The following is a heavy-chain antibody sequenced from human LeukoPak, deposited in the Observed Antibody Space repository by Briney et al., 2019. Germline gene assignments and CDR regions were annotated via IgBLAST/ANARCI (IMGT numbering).Heavy chain of an antibody. CDR1: GGSISSGSYY. J-gene: IGHJ6*04. Sequence: ASQTLSLTCTVSGGSISSGSYYWSWIRQPAGKGLEWIGRIYTSGSTNYNPSLKSRVTISVDTSKNQFSLKLSSVTAADTAVYYCAREGYTWNAGGENGMAVGGKGTPATASS. D-gene: IGHD1-20*01. CDR2: IYTSGST. V-gene: IGHV4-61*02. CDR3: AREGYTWNAGGENGMAV.